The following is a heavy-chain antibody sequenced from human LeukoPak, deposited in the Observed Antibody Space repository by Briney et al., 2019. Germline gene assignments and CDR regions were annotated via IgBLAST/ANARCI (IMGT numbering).Heavy chain of an antibody. CDR1: GGSFSGYY. V-gene: IGHV4-34*01. CDR3: ARGGPGIRSVPAARFDY. J-gene: IGHJ4*02. CDR2: INHSGST. D-gene: IGHD2-2*01. Sequence: SETLSLTCAVYGGSFSGYYWSWIRQPPGKGLEWIGEINHSGSTNYNPSLKSRVTISVDTSKNQFSLKLSSVTAADTAVYYCARGGPGIRSVPAARFDYWDQGTLVTVSS.